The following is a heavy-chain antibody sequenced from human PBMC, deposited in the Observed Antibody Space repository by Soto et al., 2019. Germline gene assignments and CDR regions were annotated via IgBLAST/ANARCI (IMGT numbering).Heavy chain of an antibody. CDR3: ARRDHAGRAGPGDY. CDR1: GFGFTSYW. CDR2: IYPGDSDT. Sequence: EVQLVQSGAEVKKPGESLKISCKGSGFGFTSYWIAWVGQMPGKGLEWRGIIYPGDSDTGYSPSFQGQVTISAVKSISTAFLRWSSLKDTDTAMYYCARRDHAGRAGPGDYWGQGNLVTVSS. J-gene: IGHJ4*02. V-gene: IGHV5-51*01.